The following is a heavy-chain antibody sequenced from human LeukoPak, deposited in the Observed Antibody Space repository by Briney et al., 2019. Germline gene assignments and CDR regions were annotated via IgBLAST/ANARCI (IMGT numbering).Heavy chain of an antibody. V-gene: IGHV4-39*01. CDR3: ARHGRVFDY. J-gene: IGHJ4*02. CDR2: IYYSGST. CDR1: GGSISSSSYY. D-gene: IGHD3-10*01. Sequence: SETLSLTCTVSGGSISSSSYYWGWLRQPPGKGLEWIGSIYYSGSTYYNPSLKSRVTISVDTSKNQFSLKLSSVTAADTAVYYCARHGRVFDYWGQGTLVTVSS.